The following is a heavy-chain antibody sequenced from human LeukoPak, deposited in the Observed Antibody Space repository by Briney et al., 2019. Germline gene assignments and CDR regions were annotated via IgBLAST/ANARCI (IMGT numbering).Heavy chain of an antibody. J-gene: IGHJ4*02. CDR2: IYSGGST. CDR1: GFTVSSKY. Sequence: GGSLRLSCAASGFTVSSKYMSWVRQAPGKGLEWVSIIYSGGSTYYAESVKGRFTISRDNSKNTLYLQMSSLRAEDTAMYYCARGGRVETTGFYFDYWGQGTLVTVSS. CDR3: ARGGRVETTGFYFDY. V-gene: IGHV3-53*05. D-gene: IGHD1-7*01.